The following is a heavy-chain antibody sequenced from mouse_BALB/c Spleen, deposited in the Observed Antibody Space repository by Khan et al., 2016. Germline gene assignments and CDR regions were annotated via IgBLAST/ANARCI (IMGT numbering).Heavy chain of an antibody. Sequence: EVKLLESGGGLVHPGGSLKLSCAASGFDFSRYWMSWVRQAPGKGLEWIGEINPDSYTINYTPSLKDKFIISRDNAKNTLYLQISIVRDEDTALYYCARAGYYGYLAYWGQGTLVTVSA. CDR3: ARAGYYGYLAY. CDR2: INPDSYTI. V-gene: IGHV4-1*02. CDR1: GFDFSRYW. J-gene: IGHJ3*01. D-gene: IGHD1-1*01.